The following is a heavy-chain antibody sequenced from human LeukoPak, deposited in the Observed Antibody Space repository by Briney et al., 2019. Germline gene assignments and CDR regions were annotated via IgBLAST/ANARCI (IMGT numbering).Heavy chain of an antibody. D-gene: IGHD3-22*01. CDR2: INPNSGGT. Sequence: ASVKVSCKASGYTFTGYYMHWVRQAPGQGLEWMGWINPNSGGTNYAQKFQGWVTMTRDTSISTAYMELSRLRSDDTAVYYCARDIFATHYYDSSGYCFQHWGQGTLVTVSS. CDR3: ARDIFATHYYDSSGYCFQH. V-gene: IGHV1-2*04. CDR1: GYTFTGYY. J-gene: IGHJ1*01.